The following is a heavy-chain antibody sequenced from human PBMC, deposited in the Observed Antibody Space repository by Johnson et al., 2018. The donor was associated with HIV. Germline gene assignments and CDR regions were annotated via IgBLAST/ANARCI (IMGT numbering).Heavy chain of an antibody. D-gene: IGHD2-2*01. CDR3: AKASGYCSSTSCYLDAFDI. CDR1: GFTFSSYW. J-gene: IGHJ3*02. V-gene: IGHV3-74*02. CDR2: INSDGSIT. Sequence: VQLVESGGGLVQPGGSLRLSCAASGFTFSSYWMHWVRQVPRKGLVWVSRINSDGSITHYADSVKGRFTISRDNSKNTLYLQMNSLRAEDTAVYYCAKASGYCSSTSCYLDAFDIWGQGTMVTVSS.